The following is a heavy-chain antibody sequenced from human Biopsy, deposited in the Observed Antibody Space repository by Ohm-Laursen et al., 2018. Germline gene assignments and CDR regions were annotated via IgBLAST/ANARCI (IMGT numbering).Heavy chain of an antibody. Sequence: GSLRLSCAASGFTFSSYAMSWVRQAPGKGLEWVSTINSSGGSTYYADSVKGRFTISRDNSKNTVYLQMNSLRAEDTAVCYCARDRREHYQFDSWGQGTRVTVSS. CDR1: GFTFSSYA. CDR3: ARDRREHYQFDS. V-gene: IGHV3-23*01. CDR2: INSSGGST. J-gene: IGHJ4*02. D-gene: IGHD1-26*01.